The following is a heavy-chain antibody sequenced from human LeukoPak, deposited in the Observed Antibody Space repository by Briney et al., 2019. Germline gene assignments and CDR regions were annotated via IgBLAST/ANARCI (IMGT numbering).Heavy chain of an antibody. CDR1: GFTFSSYS. CDR2: ISSSSSYI. V-gene: IGHV3-21*01. D-gene: IGHD3-22*01. Sequence: GGSLRLSCAASGFTFSSYSMNWVRQAPVKGLDWVSSISSSSSYIYYADSVKGRFTISRDNAKNSLYLQMNSLRAEDTAAYYCARDSYYYDSSGYPGYWGQGTLVTVSS. CDR3: ARDSYYYDSSGYPGY. J-gene: IGHJ4*02.